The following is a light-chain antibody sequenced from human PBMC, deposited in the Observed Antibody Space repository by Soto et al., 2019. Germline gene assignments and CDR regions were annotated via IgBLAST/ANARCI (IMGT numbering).Light chain of an antibody. CDR2: GAS. CDR3: QKYGSSPQT. J-gene: IGKJ1*01. Sequence: EIVLTQSPGTLSLSPGERVTLSCSASQSVSRNYLSWYQQKPSQAPRLLIYGASRRANGIPDRFSGSGSGTDLTLTISRLEPEDFAVYYCQKYGSSPQTFGQGTKVEI. CDR1: QSVSRNY. V-gene: IGKV3-20*01.